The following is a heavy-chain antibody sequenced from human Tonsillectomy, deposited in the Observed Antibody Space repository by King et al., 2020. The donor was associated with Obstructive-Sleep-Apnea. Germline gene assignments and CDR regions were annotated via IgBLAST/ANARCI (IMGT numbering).Heavy chain of an antibody. Sequence: VQLVESGGGVVQPGRSLRLSCAASGFTFSSSVIHWVRQPPGKGPEWVAVLSYYGRNKYFADSVKGRFTISRDNSQSTLYLQINNLRVDDTAVYYCVKLPSQGGHIAADCGWGQGTLVTVSS. CDR3: VKLPSQGGHIAADCG. CDR1: GFTFSSSV. J-gene: IGHJ4*02. V-gene: IGHV3-30*18. CDR2: LSYYGRNK. D-gene: IGHD6-13*01.